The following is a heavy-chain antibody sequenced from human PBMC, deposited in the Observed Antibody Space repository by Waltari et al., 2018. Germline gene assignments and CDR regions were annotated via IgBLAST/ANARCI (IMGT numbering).Heavy chain of an antibody. J-gene: IGHJ4*02. CDR2: IDWDDDK. V-gene: IGHV2-70*04. CDR3: ARGTVTTDLDY. Sequence: QVTLKESGPALVKPTQTLTLTCTFSGFSLSTSGMRVSWIRQPPGKAREWLARIDWDDDKFYSTSLKTRLTISKDTSKNQVVLTMTNMDPVDTATYYCARGTVTTDLDYWGQGTLVTVSS. D-gene: IGHD4-17*01. CDR1: GFSLSTSGMR.